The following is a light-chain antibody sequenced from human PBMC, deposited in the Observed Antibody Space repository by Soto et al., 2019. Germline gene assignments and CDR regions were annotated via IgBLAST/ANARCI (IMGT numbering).Light chain of an antibody. CDR1: QSVSSSY. CDR3: QQYGSSPIT. Sequence: EIGLTQSPGTLSLSPGERATLSCRASQSVSSSYLAWYQQKPGQAPRLLIYGASSRATGIPDRFSGSGSGTAFTLTISRLEPEDVAVYYCQQYGSSPITFGHGTRLEIK. J-gene: IGKJ5*01. V-gene: IGKV3-20*01. CDR2: GAS.